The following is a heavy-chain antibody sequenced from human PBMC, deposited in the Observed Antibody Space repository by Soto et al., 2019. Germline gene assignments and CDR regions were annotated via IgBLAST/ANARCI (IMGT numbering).Heavy chain of an antibody. D-gene: IGHD3-22*01. Sequence: SETLSLTCTVSGGSISSYYWSWIRQPPGKGLEWIGYFYYSGTTNYNPSLKSRVTISVDTSKNQFSLKLSSVTAADTAVYYCAKDGTLYDSSGYYYLYWGQGTLVTVSS. CDR2: FYYSGTT. CDR3: AKDGTLYDSSGYYYLY. J-gene: IGHJ4*02. V-gene: IGHV4-59*01. CDR1: GGSISSYY.